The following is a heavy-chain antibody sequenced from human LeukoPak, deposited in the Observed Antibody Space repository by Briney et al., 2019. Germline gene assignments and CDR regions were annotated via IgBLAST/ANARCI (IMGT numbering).Heavy chain of an antibody. V-gene: IGHV3-9*03. CDR2: ISWNSGSI. D-gene: IGHD2-2*01. J-gene: IGHJ3*02. CDR3: ATTSQGAFDI. Sequence: SLRLSCAASGLNFDNYAMHWVRQAPGKGLEWVSGISWNSGSIDYADSVKGRFTVSRDNAKNSLYLQMNSLRAEDMALYYCATTSQGAFDIWGQGTMVTVSS. CDR1: GLNFDNYA.